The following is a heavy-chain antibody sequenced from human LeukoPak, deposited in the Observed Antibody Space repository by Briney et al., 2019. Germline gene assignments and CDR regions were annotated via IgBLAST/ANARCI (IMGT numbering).Heavy chain of an antibody. CDR3: ARGKYYYDSNSSYRYFDP. Sequence: SETLSLTCAVSGYSISSGYYWGWIRQPPGKGLEWIGSIYHSGSTYYNPSLKSRVTISVDTSKNQFSLNLSSVTAADTAVYYCARGKYYYDSNSSYRYFDPWGQGTLVTVSS. V-gene: IGHV4-38-2*01. D-gene: IGHD3-22*01. CDR2: IYHSGST. CDR1: GYSISSGYY. J-gene: IGHJ5*02.